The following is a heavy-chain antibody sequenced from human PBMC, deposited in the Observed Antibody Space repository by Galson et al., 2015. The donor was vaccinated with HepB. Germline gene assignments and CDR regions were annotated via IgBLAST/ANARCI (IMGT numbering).Heavy chain of an antibody. CDR1: GFTFRSFG. CDR2: IWYDGSKK. V-gene: IGHV3-33*06. D-gene: IGHD4-23*01. J-gene: IGHJ4*02. Sequence: SLRLSCAASGFTFRSFGMHWVRQAPGKGLEWVAVIWYDGSKKYYADSVKGRFSISRDTSKNTLYLQMNSLRAEDTAVYYCAKEALPDYGGITGFHFWGQGTLVTVSS. CDR3: AKEALPDYGGITGFHF.